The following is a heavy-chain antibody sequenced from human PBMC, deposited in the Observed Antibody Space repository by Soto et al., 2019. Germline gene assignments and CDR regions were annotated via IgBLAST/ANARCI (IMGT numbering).Heavy chain of an antibody. CDR2: IYSGGIT. CDR3: ARDVADAGYYYY. D-gene: IGHD3-22*01. CDR1: GFTVSSNY. V-gene: IGHV3-53*01. J-gene: IGHJ4*02. Sequence: PGGSLRLSCAASGFTVSSNYISWVRQAPGEGLEWVSVIYSGGITYYADSVKGRFTISRDNSKNTLYLQMNSLRAEDTAVYYCARDVADAGYYYYWGQGTLVTVSS.